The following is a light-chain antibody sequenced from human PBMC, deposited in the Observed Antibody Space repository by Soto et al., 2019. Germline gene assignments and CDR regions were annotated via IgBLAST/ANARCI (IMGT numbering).Light chain of an antibody. J-gene: IGLJ1*01. CDR2: DVS. CDR1: SSDVGAYNS. CDR3: SSYTSSSSYV. V-gene: IGLV2-14*01. Sequence: QSALTQPASVSGSPGQSIAISCTGTSSDVGAYNSVSWYQQYPGKAPKLMIHDVSNRPSGVSNRFSGSKSGSTASLTISGLQAEDEADYYCSSYTSSSSYVFXSGTKVTVL.